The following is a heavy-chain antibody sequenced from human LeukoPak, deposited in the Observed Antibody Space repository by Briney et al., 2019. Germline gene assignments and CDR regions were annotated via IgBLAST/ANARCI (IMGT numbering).Heavy chain of an antibody. Sequence: PGRSLRLSCAAPGFTFDDYAMHWVRQAPGKGLEWVSGISWNSGSIGYADSVKGRFTISRDNAKNSLYLQMNSLRAEDTALYYCAKDGSTQSRAPYYYGMDVWGQGTTVTVSS. D-gene: IGHD2/OR15-2a*01. V-gene: IGHV3-9*01. CDR1: GFTFDDYA. CDR3: AKDGSTQSRAPYYYGMDV. J-gene: IGHJ6*02. CDR2: ISWNSGSI.